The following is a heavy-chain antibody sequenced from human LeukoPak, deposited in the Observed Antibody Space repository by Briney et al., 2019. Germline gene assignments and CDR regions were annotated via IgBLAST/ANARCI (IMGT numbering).Heavy chain of an antibody. CDR1: GFTFSSYA. V-gene: IGHV3-30-3*01. CDR3: ARDLGYCSGGSCYQKPYYYGMDV. Sequence: PGRSLRLSCAASGFTFSSYAMHWVRQAPGKGLEWVAVISYDGSNKYYADSVKGRFTIARDNSKNTLYLQMNSLRAEDTAVYYCARDLGYCSGGSCYQKPYYYGMDVWGQGTTVTVSS. D-gene: IGHD2-15*01. CDR2: ISYDGSNK. J-gene: IGHJ6*02.